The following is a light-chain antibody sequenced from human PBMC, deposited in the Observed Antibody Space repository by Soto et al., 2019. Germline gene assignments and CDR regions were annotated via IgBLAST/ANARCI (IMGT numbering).Light chain of an antibody. Sequence: DIQMTQSPSSLSASVGDRVTITCRASQSISSYLNWYQQKPGKAPKLLIYAASSLQSGVPSRFSGSESGTYFTLTISSLQPEDFATYYCQQSYSTLFTFGPGTKVDI. CDR1: QSISSY. CDR3: QQSYSTLFT. CDR2: AAS. J-gene: IGKJ3*01. V-gene: IGKV1-39*01.